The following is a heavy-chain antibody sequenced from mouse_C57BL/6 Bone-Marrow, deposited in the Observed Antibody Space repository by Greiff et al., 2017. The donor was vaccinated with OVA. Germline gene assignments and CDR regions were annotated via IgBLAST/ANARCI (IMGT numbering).Heavy chain of an antibody. CDR2: IDPSDSYT. J-gene: IGHJ1*03. V-gene: IGHV1-50*01. Sequence: QVQLQQPGAELVKPGASVKLSCKASGYTFTSYWMQWVKQRPGQGLEWIGEIDPSDSYTTYNQKFKGKATLTVDTSSSTAYMQLSSLTSEDSAVYYCARSQYYGSSWYFDVWGTGTTVTVSS. CDR1: GYTFTSYW. D-gene: IGHD1-1*01. CDR3: ARSQYYGSSWYFDV.